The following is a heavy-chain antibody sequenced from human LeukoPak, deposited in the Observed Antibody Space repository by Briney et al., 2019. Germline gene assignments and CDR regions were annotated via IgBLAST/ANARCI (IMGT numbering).Heavy chain of an antibody. J-gene: IGHJ4*02. CDR3: ARGGEYTNGWFADY. D-gene: IGHD6-19*01. CDR2: IYRGCSA. Sequence: GGSLRLSCAASGFIVNTNYMSWVSQAPGKGLEWVSVIYRGCSAYYADSVKGRFTISRDNSKNTLFLQMNSLRADDTAVYYCARGGEYTNGWFADYWGQGTLVTVSS. V-gene: IGHV3-53*01. CDR1: GFIVNTNY.